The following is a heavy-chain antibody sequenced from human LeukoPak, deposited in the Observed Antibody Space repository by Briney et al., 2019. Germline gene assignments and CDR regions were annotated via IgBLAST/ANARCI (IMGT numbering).Heavy chain of an antibody. CDR3: ARGPYSSNWYVDY. D-gene: IGHD6-13*01. CDR1: GFTLSSYE. V-gene: IGHV3-48*03. J-gene: IGHJ4*02. Sequence: GGSLRLSCAASGFTLSSYEMNWVRLAPGKGLEWISYISRTGNSIYYADSVKGRFTVSRDSAKNSLYLQMNSLRAEDTAVYYCARGPYSSNWYVDYWGQGTLVTVAS. CDR2: ISRTGNSI.